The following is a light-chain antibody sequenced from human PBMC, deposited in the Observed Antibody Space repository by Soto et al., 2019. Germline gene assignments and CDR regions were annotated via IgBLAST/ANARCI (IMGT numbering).Light chain of an antibody. CDR2: AAS. J-gene: IGKJ5*01. CDR1: QSISSY. CDR3: QQSYSTPIT. V-gene: IGKV1-39*01. Sequence: NQMTQSPSSLSASVGDRVTITCRASQSISSYLNWYQQKPGKAPKLLICAASSLQSGVPSRFSGSGSGTDFTLTISSLQPEDFVTYYCQQSYSTPITFGQGTRLE.